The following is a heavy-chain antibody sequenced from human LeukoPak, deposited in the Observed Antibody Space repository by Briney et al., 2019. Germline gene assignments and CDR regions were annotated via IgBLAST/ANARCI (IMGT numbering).Heavy chain of an antibody. Sequence: GGSLRLSCVASGLPIADFAMHWVRQAPGKGLEWVSLISGDGVSTFYTDSVRGRFSISRDNTKNSLYLEMNSLRTEDTAMYYCAKESGKFDYWGQGTLVAVSS. V-gene: IGHV3-43*02. CDR2: ISGDGVST. J-gene: IGHJ4*02. CDR3: AKESGKFDY. CDR1: GLPIADFA.